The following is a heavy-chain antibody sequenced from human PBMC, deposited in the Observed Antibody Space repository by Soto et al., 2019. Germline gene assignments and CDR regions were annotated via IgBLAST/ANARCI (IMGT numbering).Heavy chain of an antibody. V-gene: IGHV4-31*03. CDR1: GGSISSGGYY. J-gene: IGHJ4*02. CDR3: AKLTNPGNYVRAY. CDR2: TYYSGNT. Sequence: PSETLSLTCTVSGGSISSGGYYWNWIRQHPGKGLEWIGYTYYSGNTYYNPSLNSRVTISADTSKNQFSLKLSSVTAADTALYYCAKLTNPGNYVRAYWGQGTLVTVSS. D-gene: IGHD3-10*02.